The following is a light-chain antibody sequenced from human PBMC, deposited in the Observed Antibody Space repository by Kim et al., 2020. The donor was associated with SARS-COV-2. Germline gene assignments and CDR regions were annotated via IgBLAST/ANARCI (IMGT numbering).Light chain of an antibody. V-gene: IGKV1-5*03. Sequence: ASVGDSVTITCPASLAISTSLALYQQKPGKAPNLLIYLASTLETGIPSRFIGSGSGTEFTLTIDSLQPDDFATYFCQHYGRFPYSFGQGTKVDIK. CDR2: LAS. J-gene: IGKJ2*01. CDR1: LAISTS. CDR3: QHYGRFPYS.